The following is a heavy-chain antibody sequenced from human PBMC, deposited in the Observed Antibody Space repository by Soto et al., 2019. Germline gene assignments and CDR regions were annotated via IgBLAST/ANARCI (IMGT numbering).Heavy chain of an antibody. CDR3: ARDKGVVIIRGFDY. CDR1: GFTFSSYS. V-gene: IGHV3-48*01. D-gene: IGHD3-3*01. Sequence: EVQLVESGGGLVQPGGSLRLSCAASGFTFSSYSMNWVRQAPGKGLEWVSYISSSSSTIYYADSVKGRFTISRDNAKNSLYLQMNSLRAEDTAVYYCARDKGVVIIRGFDYWGQGTLVTVSS. J-gene: IGHJ4*02. CDR2: ISSSSSTI.